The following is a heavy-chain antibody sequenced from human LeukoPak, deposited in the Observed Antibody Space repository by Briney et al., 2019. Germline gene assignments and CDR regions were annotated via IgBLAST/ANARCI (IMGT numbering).Heavy chain of an antibody. CDR1: GFTFSSYA. J-gene: IGHJ4*02. CDR3: ARVTYYYDSSGYYYFDY. D-gene: IGHD3-22*01. V-gene: IGHV3-30*04. CDR2: ISYDGSNK. Sequence: GGSLRLSCAASGFTFSSYAIHWVRQAPGKGLEWVAVISYDGSNKNYADSVKGRFSISRDNSKNTLYLQMNSLRAEDTAVYYCARVTYYYDSSGYYYFDYWGQGTLVTVSS.